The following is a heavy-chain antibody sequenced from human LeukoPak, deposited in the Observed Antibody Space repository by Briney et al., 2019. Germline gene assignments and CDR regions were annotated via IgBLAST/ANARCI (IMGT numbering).Heavy chain of an antibody. CDR3: AREITFSFGSGFSYYYYYMDV. CDR1: GYTFTSYY. D-gene: IGHD3-3*01. CDR2: INPSGGST. Sequence: ASVKVSCKASGYTFTSYYMHWVRQAPGQGLEWMGIINPSGGSTSYAQKFQGRVTMTRDTSTSTVYMELSSLRSEDTAVYYCAREITFSFGSGFSYYYYYMDVWGKGTTVTVSS. J-gene: IGHJ6*03. V-gene: IGHV1-46*01.